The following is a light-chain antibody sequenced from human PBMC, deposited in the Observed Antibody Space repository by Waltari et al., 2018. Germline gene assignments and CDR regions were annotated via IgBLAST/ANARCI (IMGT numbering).Light chain of an antibody. CDR1: ALPKQY. V-gene: IGLV3-25*03. Sequence: SYELTQPPSVSVSPGQTARITCSGDALPKQYAHWYQQKQGQAPVMVIYKDNERPSGIPERFSGSSSGTTVTLTISGVQAEDEADYYCQSTDSSGTWVFGGGTNLTVL. J-gene: IGLJ3*02. CDR2: KDN. CDR3: QSTDSSGTWV.